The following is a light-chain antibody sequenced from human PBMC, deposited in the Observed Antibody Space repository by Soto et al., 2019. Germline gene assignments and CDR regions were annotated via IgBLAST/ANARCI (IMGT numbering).Light chain of an antibody. CDR1: QSINGNY. CDR2: GTS. CDR3: QQYGSLPWT. J-gene: IGKJ1*01. Sequence: EIVLTQSPGTLSLSPGERATLSCRASQSINGNYLAWYQQKSDQAPRLLIYGTSSRATGIPDRFSGSRSGTDFTLTISRLEPEDFAVYYCQQYGSLPWTFGQGTKVEI. V-gene: IGKV3-20*01.